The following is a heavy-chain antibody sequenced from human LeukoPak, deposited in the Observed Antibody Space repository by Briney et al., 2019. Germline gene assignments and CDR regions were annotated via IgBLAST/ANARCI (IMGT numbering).Heavy chain of an antibody. CDR1: GFTFSSYE. CDR2: ISSSGSTI. Sequence: GGSLRLSCAASGFTFSSYEMNWVRQAPGKGLEWVSYISSSGSTIYYADSVKGRFTISRDSAKNSLYLQMNSLRAEDTAVYYCARVPPGDTMVRGAHFDPWGQGTLVTVSS. CDR3: ARVPPGDTMVRGAHFDP. V-gene: IGHV3-48*03. J-gene: IGHJ5*02. D-gene: IGHD3-10*01.